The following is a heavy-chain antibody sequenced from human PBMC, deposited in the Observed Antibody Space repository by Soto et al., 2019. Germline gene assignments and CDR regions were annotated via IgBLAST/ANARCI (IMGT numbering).Heavy chain of an antibody. CDR2: IIPIFGTA. J-gene: IGHJ4*02. V-gene: IGHV1-69*13. CDR3: ARSKAAAFSFDY. Sequence: ASVKVSCKASGGTFSSYAISWVRQAPGQGLEWVGGIIPIFGTANYAQKFQGRVTITADESTSTAYMELSSLRSEDTAVYYCARSKAAAFSFDYWGQGTLVTVSS. D-gene: IGHD6-13*01. CDR1: GGTFSSYA.